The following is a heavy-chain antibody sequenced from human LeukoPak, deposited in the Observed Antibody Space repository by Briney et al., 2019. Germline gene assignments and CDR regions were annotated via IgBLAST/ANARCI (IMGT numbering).Heavy chain of an antibody. CDR2: INPNSGGT. Sequence: ASVKVSCKASGYTFTGYYMHWVRQAPGQGLEWMGWINPNSGGTNYAQKFQGWVTMTRDTSISTAYMELSRLRSDDTAVYYCARAKRGGVSTAMALFDYWGQGTLVTVSS. J-gene: IGHJ4*02. CDR1: GYTFTGYY. V-gene: IGHV1-2*04. D-gene: IGHD5-18*01. CDR3: ARAKRGGVSTAMALFDY.